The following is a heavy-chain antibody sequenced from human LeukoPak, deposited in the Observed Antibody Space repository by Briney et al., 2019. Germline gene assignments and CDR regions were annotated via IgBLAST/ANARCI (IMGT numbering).Heavy chain of an antibody. D-gene: IGHD3-9*01. V-gene: IGHV4-39*01. CDR3: ARSNYDILTGYYGANDY. CDR1: GGSINSSSYY. J-gene: IGHJ4*02. CDR2: IYYSGST. Sequence: SETLSLTCTVSGGSINSSSYYWGWIRQPPGKGLEWIGSIYYSGSTYYNPSLKSRVTISVDTSKNQFSLKLSSVTAADTAVYYCARSNYDILTGYYGANDYWGQGTLVTVSS.